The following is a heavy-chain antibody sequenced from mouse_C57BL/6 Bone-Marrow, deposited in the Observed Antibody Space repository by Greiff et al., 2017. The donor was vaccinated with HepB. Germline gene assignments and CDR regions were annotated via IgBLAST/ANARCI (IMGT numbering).Heavy chain of an antibody. J-gene: IGHJ3*01. D-gene: IGHD2-5*01. Sequence: EVKVVDSGGGLVQSGRSLRLSCATSGFTFSDFYMEWVRQAPGKGLEWIAASRNKANDYTTEYSASVKGRFIVSRDTSQSILYLQMNALRAEDTAIYYCARESNYGFAYWGQGTLVTVSA. CDR1: GFTFSDFY. CDR3: ARESNYGFAY. V-gene: IGHV7-1*01. CDR2: SRNKANDYTT.